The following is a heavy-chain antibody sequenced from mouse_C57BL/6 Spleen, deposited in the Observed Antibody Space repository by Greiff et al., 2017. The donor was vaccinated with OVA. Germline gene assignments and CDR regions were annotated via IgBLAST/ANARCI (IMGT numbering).Heavy chain of an antibody. CDR1: GFSLTSYG. J-gene: IGHJ3*01. Sequence: VQLQQSGPGLVAPSQSLSITCTVSGFSLTSYGVDWVRQPPGKGLEWLGVIWGGGSTNYNSALMSRLSISKDNSKSQVFLKMNSLQTDDTAMYYCAEHEDDSYEEAWFAYWGQGTLVTVSA. V-gene: IGHV2-9*01. D-gene: IGHD1-1*01. CDR2: IWGGGST. CDR3: AEHEDDSYEEAWFAY.